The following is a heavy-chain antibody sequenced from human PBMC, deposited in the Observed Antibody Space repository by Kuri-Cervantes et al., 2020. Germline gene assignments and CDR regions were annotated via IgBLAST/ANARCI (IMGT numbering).Heavy chain of an antibody. D-gene: IGHD3-10*01. CDR1: GGSVSSGSYY. Sequence: GSLRLSCTVSGGSVSSGSYYWSWIRQPPGKGLEWIGYIYYSGSTNYNPSLKSRVTISVDTSKNQFSLKLSSVTAADTAVYYCARVRLGYYYGSRYYYGMDVWGQGTTVTVSS. CDR3: ARVRLGYYYGSRYYYGMDV. CDR2: IYYSGST. V-gene: IGHV4-61*01. J-gene: IGHJ6*02.